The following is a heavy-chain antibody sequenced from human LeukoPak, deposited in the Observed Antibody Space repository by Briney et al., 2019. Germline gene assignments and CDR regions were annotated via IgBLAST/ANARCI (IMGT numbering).Heavy chain of an antibody. D-gene: IGHD6-19*01. Sequence: PSETLSLTCTVSGGSISSSSYYWGWIRQPPGKGLEWIGSIYYSGSTYYSPSLKSRVTISVDTSKNQFSLKLSSVTAADTAVYYCARDPSSGWYSPSFDYWGQGTLVTVSS. CDR3: ARDPSSGWYSPSFDY. CDR2: IYYSGST. V-gene: IGHV4-39*07. J-gene: IGHJ4*02. CDR1: GGSISSSSYY.